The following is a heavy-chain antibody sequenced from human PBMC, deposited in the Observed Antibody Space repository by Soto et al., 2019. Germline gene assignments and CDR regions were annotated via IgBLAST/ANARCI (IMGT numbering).Heavy chain of an antibody. CDR2: ISSSGSTI. CDR3: ARGPRDYDFWSGYHYYYYGMDV. V-gene: IGHV3-48*03. J-gene: IGHJ6*02. D-gene: IGHD3-3*01. Sequence: EVQLVESGGGLVQPGGSLRLSCAASGFTFSSYEMNWVRQAPGKGLEWVSYISSSGSTIYYADSVKGRFTISRDNAKNSLYLQMNRLRAEDTAVYYCARGPRDYDFWSGYHYYYYGMDVWGQGTTVTVSS. CDR1: GFTFSSYE.